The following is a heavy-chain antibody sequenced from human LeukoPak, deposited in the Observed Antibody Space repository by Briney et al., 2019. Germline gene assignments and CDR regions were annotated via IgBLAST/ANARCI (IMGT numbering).Heavy chain of an antibody. Sequence: GGSLRLSCAASGFTFNGYWMSWVRQAPGKGLEWVANIKQDGSEKYYVDSVRGRVTISRDNAENSLFLQMIRLRVEDTAVYYCTRDFGRSSYYFDFWGQGNLVTVSS. D-gene: IGHD3-3*01. J-gene: IGHJ4*02. CDR3: TRDFGRSSYYFDF. CDR1: GFTFNGYW. CDR2: IKQDGSEK. V-gene: IGHV3-7*01.